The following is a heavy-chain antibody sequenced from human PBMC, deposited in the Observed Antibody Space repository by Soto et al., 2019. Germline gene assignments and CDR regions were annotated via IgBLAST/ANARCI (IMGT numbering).Heavy chain of an antibody. CDR3: ARGQYGSGGGYFDY. J-gene: IGHJ4*02. Sequence: EVQLVESGGGLVQPGGSLRLSCAASGFTFSSYEMNWVRQAPGKGLEWVSYISSSGSTIYYADSVKGRFTISRDNAKKSMYVQMNSRGAEDTAVYYCARGQYGSGGGYFDYWGQETLVTVSS. D-gene: IGHD6-19*01. V-gene: IGHV3-48*03. CDR1: GFTFSSYE. CDR2: ISSSGSTI.